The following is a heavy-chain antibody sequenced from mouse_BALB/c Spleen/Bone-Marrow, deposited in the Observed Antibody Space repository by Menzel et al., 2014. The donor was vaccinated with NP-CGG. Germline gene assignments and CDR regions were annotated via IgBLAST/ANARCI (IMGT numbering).Heavy chain of an antibody. Sequence: EVMLVESGGGLVKPGGSLKLSCAASGFTFSSYAMSWVRQTPEKRLAWVATISSGGSYTYYPDSVKGRFTPSRDNAKNSLYLQMSSLRSEDTAMYFGARQAVLRPHCDYRAQGATPKGYS. D-gene: IGHD1-2*01. J-gene: IGHJ2*01. CDR1: GFTFSSYA. CDR2: ISSGGSYT. V-gene: IGHV5-9-3*01. CDR3: ARQAVLRPHCDY.